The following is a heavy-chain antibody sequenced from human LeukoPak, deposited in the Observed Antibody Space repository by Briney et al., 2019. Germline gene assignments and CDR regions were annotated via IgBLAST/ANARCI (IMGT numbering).Heavy chain of an antibody. J-gene: IGHJ4*02. D-gene: IGHD5-12*01. CDR3: AREGDSGYVELDS. V-gene: IGHV3-30*02. CDR2: IQYDGSNK. Sequence: PGGSLRLSCAASGFTFSSYGMHWVRQAPGKGLEWVTFIQYDGSNKYYADSVKGRFTISRDNAKNSLNLQMNSLRAEDTAVYYCAREGDSGYVELDSWGQGTLVTVSS. CDR1: GFTFSSYG.